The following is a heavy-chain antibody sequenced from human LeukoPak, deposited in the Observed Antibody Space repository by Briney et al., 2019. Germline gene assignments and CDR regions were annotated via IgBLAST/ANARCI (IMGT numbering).Heavy chain of an antibody. CDR1: GFTFSSYA. Sequence: GGSLRLSCAASGFTFSSYAMSWVRPAPGKGLEWVSAISGSGGSTYYADSVKGRFTISRDNSKNTLYLQMNSLRAEDTAVYYCARALYYDILTGPDAFDIWGQGTMVTVSS. CDR2: ISGSGGST. D-gene: IGHD3-9*01. V-gene: IGHV3-23*01. CDR3: ARALYYDILTGPDAFDI. J-gene: IGHJ3*02.